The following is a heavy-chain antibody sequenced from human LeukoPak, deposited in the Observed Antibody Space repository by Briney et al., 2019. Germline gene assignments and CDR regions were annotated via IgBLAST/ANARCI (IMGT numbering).Heavy chain of an antibody. CDR3: ARDTDSGWTFDY. Sequence: GGSLRLSCAASGFTFSSYSMNWVRQAPGKGLEWVSSISSSSYIYYADSVKGRFTISRDNSKNTLYLQMNSLRAEDTAVYYCARDTDSGWTFDYWGQGTLVTVSS. J-gene: IGHJ4*02. CDR2: ISSSSYI. CDR1: GFTFSSYS. D-gene: IGHD6-19*01. V-gene: IGHV3-21*01.